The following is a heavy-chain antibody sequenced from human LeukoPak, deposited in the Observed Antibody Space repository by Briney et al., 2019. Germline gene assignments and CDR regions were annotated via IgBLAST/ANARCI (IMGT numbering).Heavy chain of an antibody. CDR2: IYYSGST. V-gene: IGHV4-30-4*08. CDR3: ARLGGATVTTHNFDY. Sequence: SETLSLTCTVSGGSISSGDYYWSWIRQPPGKGLGWIGYIYYSGSTYYNPSLKSRVTISVDTSKNQFSLKLSSVTAADTAVYYCARLGGATVTTHNFDYWGQGTLVTVSS. J-gene: IGHJ4*02. D-gene: IGHD4-17*01. CDR1: GGSISSGDYY.